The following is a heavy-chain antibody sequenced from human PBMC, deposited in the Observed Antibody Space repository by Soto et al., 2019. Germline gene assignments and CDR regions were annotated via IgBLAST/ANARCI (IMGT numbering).Heavy chain of an antibody. Sequence: GASVKVSCKASGGTFSSYAISWVRQVHGQVLEWKRGIIPIFGTANYAQRLQGTVTITADDPTSTAYTQLRGLRPEDMGEDYCERGVEDSGWLYVTPYAVVILRQGKMVIGSS. CDR1: GGTFSSYA. V-gene: IGHV1-69*13. CDR2: IIPIFGTA. J-gene: IGHJ3*02. CDR3: ERGVEDSGWLYVTPYAVVI. D-gene: IGHD6-19*01.